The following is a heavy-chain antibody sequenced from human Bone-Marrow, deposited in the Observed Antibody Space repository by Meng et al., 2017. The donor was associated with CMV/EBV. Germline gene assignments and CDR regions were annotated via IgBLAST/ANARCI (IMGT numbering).Heavy chain of an antibody. Sequence: GESLKISCVASGFRFSSFWMSWVRQAPGKGPEWLANIKHDGNEKYSVDSVKGRFTISRDNSMNSLYLQMNSLRADDTAVYYCARDRIDWELNYGMDVWGQGTTVTVYS. CDR3: ARDRIDWELNYGMDV. CDR1: GFRFSSFW. D-gene: IGHD1-26*01. V-gene: IGHV3-7*03. CDR2: IKHDGNEK. J-gene: IGHJ6*02.